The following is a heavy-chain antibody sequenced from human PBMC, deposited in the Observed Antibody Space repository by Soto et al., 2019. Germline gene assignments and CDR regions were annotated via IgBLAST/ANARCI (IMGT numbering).Heavy chain of an antibody. V-gene: IGHV4-4*07. CDR1: GASVRSYH. Sequence: KTSETLSLTCAVSGASVRSYHWSWIRQAAGKGLEWIGRVQMSGTTNYNPSLKTRVTMSLDTSRNEVSLTMTSVTAADTAVYFCAKDRSTMRWFDPWGQGILVTVSS. J-gene: IGHJ5*02. CDR3: AKDRSTMRWFDP. CDR2: VQMSGTT. D-gene: IGHD1-1*01.